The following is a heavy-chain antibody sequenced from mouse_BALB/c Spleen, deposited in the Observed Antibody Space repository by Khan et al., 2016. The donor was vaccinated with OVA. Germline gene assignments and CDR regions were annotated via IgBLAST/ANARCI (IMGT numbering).Heavy chain of an antibody. Sequence: EVQLQESGPGLVKPSQSLSLTCSVTGYLITSGCYWNWIRQFPGNKLEWMGHISYDGNNNYNPSLKNRTSITRDTSTNQFFLRLNSVTTEDTATYNCGRDESYYDGDYFDYWGQGTTLTVSS. V-gene: IGHV3-6*02. J-gene: IGHJ2*01. D-gene: IGHD1-1*01. CDR2: ISYDGNN. CDR3: GRDESYYDGDYFDY. CDR1: GYLITSGCY.